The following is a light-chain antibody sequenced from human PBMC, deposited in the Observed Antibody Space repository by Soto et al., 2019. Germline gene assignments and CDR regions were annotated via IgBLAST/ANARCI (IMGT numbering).Light chain of an antibody. CDR2: DVS. CDR3: CSYAGGYTYV. V-gene: IGLV2-11*01. J-gene: IGLJ1*01. CDR1: TSDVGGYNY. Sequence: QSALTQPRSVSGSPGQSVTISCAGTTSDVGGYNYVSWYQQHPVKAPKVMIYDVSKRPSGVPDRFSGSKSGNTASLTISGLQAEDEADYYCCSYAGGYTYVFGTGTKVTVL.